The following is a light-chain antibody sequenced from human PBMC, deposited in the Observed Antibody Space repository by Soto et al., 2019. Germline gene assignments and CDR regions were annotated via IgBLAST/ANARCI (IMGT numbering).Light chain of an antibody. CDR2: DAF. Sequence: DIQLTQTPSTLSASIGDRVTITCRASQSLSGWLAWYQQTPGEAPKLLISDAFRLESGVPSSFRGSGSGTEFSLTISTLQPGDSATYYCQQYATYPWTLGRGTKVDIK. V-gene: IGKV1-5*01. J-gene: IGKJ1*01. CDR3: QQYATYPWT. CDR1: QSLSGW.